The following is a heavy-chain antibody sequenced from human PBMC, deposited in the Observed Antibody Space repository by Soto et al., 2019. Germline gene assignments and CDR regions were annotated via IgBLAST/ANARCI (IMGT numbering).Heavy chain of an antibody. CDR1: GGSISSYY. Sequence: SETLSLTCTVSGGSISSYYWSWIRQPPGKGLEWVGYIYYSGSTNYNPSLKSRVTISVDTSKNQFSLKLSSVTAADTAVYYCARSGKYYYDSSGYYPDYYYYYGMDVWGQGTTVTVS. J-gene: IGHJ6*02. CDR2: IYYSGST. D-gene: IGHD3-22*01. CDR3: ARSGKYYYDSSGYYPDYYYYYGMDV. V-gene: IGHV4-59*01.